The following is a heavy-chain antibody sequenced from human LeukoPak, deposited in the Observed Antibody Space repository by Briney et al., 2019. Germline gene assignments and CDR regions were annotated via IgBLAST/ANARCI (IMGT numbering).Heavy chain of an antibody. J-gene: IGHJ4*02. V-gene: IGHV5-10-1*01. CDR2: IDPSDSYT. D-gene: IGHD2-2*01. CDR1: GSIFTSYW. Sequence: GASLQISCKGSGSIFTSYWISWVRQLPGKGLEWMGRIDPSDSYTNYSPSFQGHVTISADKSISTAYLQWSSLKASDTAMYYCARLEGVIVVVPADWGQGTLVTVSS. CDR3: ARLEGVIVVVPAD.